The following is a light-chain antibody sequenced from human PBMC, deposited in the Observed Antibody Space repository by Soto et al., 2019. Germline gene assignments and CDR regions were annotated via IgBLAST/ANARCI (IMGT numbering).Light chain of an antibody. J-gene: IGKJ1*01. V-gene: IGKV1-8*01. CDR3: LQDINYPWT. CDR2: AAS. Sequence: AIRMTQSPSSFSASTGDRVTITCRASQGISSYLAWYQQEPGKAPKLLIYAASSLQSGVPSRFSGSGSGTDFTLTISSLQPEDFATYYCLQDINYPWTFGQGTKVDIK. CDR1: QGISSY.